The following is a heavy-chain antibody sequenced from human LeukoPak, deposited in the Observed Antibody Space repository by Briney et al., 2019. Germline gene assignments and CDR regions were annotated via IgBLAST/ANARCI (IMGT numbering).Heavy chain of an antibody. CDR3: ARLVADSGGGLYY. V-gene: IGHV7-4-1*02. D-gene: IGHD3-16*01. CDR2: INANAGTP. CDR1: GYSFSSHG. Sequence: GASVKVSCKASGYSFSSHGINWVRQAPGQGLEWMGWINANAGTPTYAQGFTGRFVFSLDTSVSTAYLQISSLKAEDTAVYYCARLVADSGGGLYYWGQGTLVTVSS. J-gene: IGHJ4*02.